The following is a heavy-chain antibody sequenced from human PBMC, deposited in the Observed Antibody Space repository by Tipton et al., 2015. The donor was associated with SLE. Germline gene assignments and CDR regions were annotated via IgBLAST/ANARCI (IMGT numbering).Heavy chain of an antibody. D-gene: IGHD5-12*01. CDR2: IYYSGST. Sequence: TLSLTCTVSGGSIRSYYWSWIRQPPGKGLEWIGYIYYSGSTNYNPSLKSRVTISVDTSKNQFSLKLSSVTAADTAVYYCAREGKYSGYGLDYWGQGTLVTVSS. CDR1: GGSIRSYY. J-gene: IGHJ4*02. CDR3: AREGKYSGYGLDY. V-gene: IGHV4-59*01.